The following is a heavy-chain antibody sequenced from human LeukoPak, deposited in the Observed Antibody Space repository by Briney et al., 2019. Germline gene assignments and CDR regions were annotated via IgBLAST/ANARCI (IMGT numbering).Heavy chain of an antibody. CDR3: ARDRCSSTSCYRGYYYYGMDV. V-gene: IGHV4-34*01. Sequence: NTSETLSLTCAVYGGSFSGYYWSWIRQPPGKGLEWIGEINHSGSTNYNPSLKSRVTISVDTSKNQFSLKLSSVTAADTAVYYCARDRCSSTSCYRGYYYYGMDVWGQGTTVTVSS. CDR2: INHSGST. J-gene: IGHJ6*02. D-gene: IGHD2-2*01. CDR1: GGSFSGYY.